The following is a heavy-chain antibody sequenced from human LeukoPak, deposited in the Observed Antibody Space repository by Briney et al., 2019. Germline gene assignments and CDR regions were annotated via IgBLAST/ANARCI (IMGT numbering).Heavy chain of an antibody. Sequence: PGGSLRLSCAASGFTFSSFTMTWVRQTPGKGLEWVSGISGSGDATFYADSVKGRFTISRDNSKDTLYLQMSSLRAEDKAIYYCAKDRGYWGQGTLVTVTS. J-gene: IGHJ4*02. CDR3: AKDRGY. CDR2: ISGSGDAT. V-gene: IGHV3-23*01. CDR1: GFTFSSFT.